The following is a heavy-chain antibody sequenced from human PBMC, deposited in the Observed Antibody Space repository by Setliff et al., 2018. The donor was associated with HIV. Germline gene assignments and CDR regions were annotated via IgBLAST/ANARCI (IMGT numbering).Heavy chain of an antibody. V-gene: IGHV3-30*04. J-gene: IGHJ4*02. D-gene: IGHD3-9*01. CDR2: LLYDGSDG. CDR3: AREDVMTGYSFDY. Sequence: PGGSLRLSCAASGFTFRSYAMHWVRQAPGKGLEWVAKLLYDGSDGFYSDSVKGRFTISRDNSNNTLFLQMNSLRPEDTAVYYCAREDVMTGYSFDYWGQGTLVTVSS. CDR1: GFTFRSYA.